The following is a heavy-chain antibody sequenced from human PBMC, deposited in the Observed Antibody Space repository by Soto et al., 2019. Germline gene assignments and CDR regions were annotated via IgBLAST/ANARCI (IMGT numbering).Heavy chain of an antibody. CDR1: GGSISSGGFY. CDR3: ARAGEDYYGSGAGGLDI. CDR2: IYYIGST. J-gene: IGHJ6*02. V-gene: IGHV4-31*03. Sequence: PSETLSLTCSVSGGSISSGGFYWSWIRQHPRKGLEWIGYIYYIGSTSYNPSLKNRVTISRDTPNNQFSLKLSSVSAADTAVYYCARAGEDYYGSGAGGLDIWGQGTTVTVS. D-gene: IGHD3-10*01.